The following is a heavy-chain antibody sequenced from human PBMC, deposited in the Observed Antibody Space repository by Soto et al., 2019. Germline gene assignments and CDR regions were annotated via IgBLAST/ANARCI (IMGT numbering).Heavy chain of an antibody. V-gene: IGHV3-15*07. Sequence: EVKLVESGGGLVKPGVSLRLSFAAFVFSFQDLYMEWVRQAPGKGLEWVGRIKSEANGVTIDYAAHVKGRFTISRDDLNSTLFLQMDRVKINDTCVYYCTTDGRSTVVTPFAYRGKGTLVSVS. J-gene: IGHJ4*02. CDR1: VFSFQDLY. CDR3: TTDGRSTVVTPFAY. CDR2: IKSEANGVTI. D-gene: IGHD4-17*01.